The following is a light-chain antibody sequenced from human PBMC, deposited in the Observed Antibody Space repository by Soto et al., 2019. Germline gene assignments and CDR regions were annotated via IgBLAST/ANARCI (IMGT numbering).Light chain of an antibody. CDR2: DAS. CDR3: QQSDRTPYT. V-gene: IGKV1-39*01. J-gene: IGKJ2*01. Sequence: DIQMTQSPSSLSASVGDRVTITCRASQTISTYLNWYQQKPGKAPRLLIYDASSLLSGVPSRFSGSGSGTDFTLTIASLQPEDFSTCYCQQSDRTPYTLGQGTKGDIK. CDR1: QTISTY.